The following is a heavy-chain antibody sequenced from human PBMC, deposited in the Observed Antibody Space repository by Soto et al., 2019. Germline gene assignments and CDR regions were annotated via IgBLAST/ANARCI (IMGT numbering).Heavy chain of an antibody. CDR1: GYTFTSYY. Sequence: QVQLVQSGAEVKKPGASVKVSCKASGYTFTSYYMHWVRQAPAHGLEWMGIINPSGGSTSYAQKFQGRVTMTRDTSTSTVYMELSSLRSEDTAVYYCGVTVVPAAFGRIDYWGQGTLVTVSS. J-gene: IGHJ4*02. CDR2: INPSGGST. V-gene: IGHV1-46*01. D-gene: IGHD2-2*01. CDR3: GVTVVPAAFGRIDY.